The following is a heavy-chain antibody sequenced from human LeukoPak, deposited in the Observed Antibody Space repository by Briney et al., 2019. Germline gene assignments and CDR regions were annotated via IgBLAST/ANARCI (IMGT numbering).Heavy chain of an antibody. CDR2: ISGSGGST. J-gene: IGHJ6*03. V-gene: IGHV3-23*01. Sequence: GGSLRLSCVASGFTFSSYAMSWVRQAPGKGLEWVSAISGSGGSTYYADSVKGRFTISRDNSKNTLYLQMNSLRAEDTAVYYCAKGSGFYDFWSGYYMDVWGKGTTVTVSS. CDR1: GFTFSSYA. CDR3: AKGSGFYDFWSGYYMDV. D-gene: IGHD3-3*01.